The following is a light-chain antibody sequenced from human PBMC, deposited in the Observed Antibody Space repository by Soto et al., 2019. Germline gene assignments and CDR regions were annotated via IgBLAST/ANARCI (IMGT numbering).Light chain of an antibody. Sequence: DIQMAQSPSSVSAFVGDRVAVTCRASQDITTWLAWYQKKPGEAPRLLIYAASSLYSGVPTRFSGSGTGTEFTLTISCLQPDDVATYHCQQYNSYSQFTFGPGTKVDIK. J-gene: IGKJ3*01. CDR2: AAS. CDR3: QQYNSYSQFT. V-gene: IGKV1-5*01. CDR1: QDITTW.